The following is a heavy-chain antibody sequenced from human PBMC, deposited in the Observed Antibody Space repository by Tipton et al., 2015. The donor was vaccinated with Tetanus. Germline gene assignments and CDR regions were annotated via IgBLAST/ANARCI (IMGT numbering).Heavy chain of an antibody. CDR3: ARVYCSNTNCYPMDLNWFDF. V-gene: IGHV4-4*07. CDR2: IYSDGST. D-gene: IGHD2-2*01. CDR1: GGSVRTYY. J-gene: IGHJ5*01. Sequence: LRLSCTVSGGSVRTYYWTWIRQSPGKGLEWIGRIYSDGSTNKSPSLKSRIALSVDTSKNQVFLSMTSVTAADTAVYYCARVYCSNTNCYPMDLNWFDFWGQGTLVTVSS.